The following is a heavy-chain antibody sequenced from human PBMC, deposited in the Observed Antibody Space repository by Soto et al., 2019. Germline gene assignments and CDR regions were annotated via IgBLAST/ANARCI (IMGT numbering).Heavy chain of an antibody. V-gene: IGHV3-30*18. Sequence: QVQLVGAGGGVVQPGRSLGLSCAASGFTFSDYGMQWVRQAPGKGLEWVAVISYDGNNKYYADSVKGRFSISRDNSKNTLYLQMNRLRADDTAVYYCAKEGYYYDTTGYYPGHWGQGTLVTVSS. J-gene: IGHJ4*02. CDR2: ISYDGNNK. CDR1: GFTFSDYG. CDR3: AKEGYYYDTTGYYPGH. D-gene: IGHD3-22*01.